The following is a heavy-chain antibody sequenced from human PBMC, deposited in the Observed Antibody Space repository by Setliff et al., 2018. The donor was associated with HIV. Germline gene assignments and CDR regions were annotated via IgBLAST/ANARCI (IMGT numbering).Heavy chain of an antibody. Sequence: SETLSLTCTVSGGSISSSSYYWGWIRQPPGKGLEWIGNIYSGGTTYYNSSLRSRVTISVDTSKNQFSLKLNSVTAADTAVYYCARVGGFFGEARPPPDYWGQGALVTVSS. V-gene: IGHV4-39*07. CDR2: IYSGGTT. CDR1: GGSISSSSYY. J-gene: IGHJ4*02. D-gene: IGHD3-10*01. CDR3: ARVGGFFGEARPPPDY.